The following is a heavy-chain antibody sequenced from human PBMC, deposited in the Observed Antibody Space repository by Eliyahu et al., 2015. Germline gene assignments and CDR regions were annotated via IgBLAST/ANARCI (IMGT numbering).Heavy chain of an antibody. Sequence: QVQLVESGGGVVQPGGSLRLXXAASGFTFSSYGMHWVRQAPGKGLEWVAFIRYDGSNKYYADSVKGRFTISRDNSKNTLYLQMNSLRAEDTAVYYCAKAGTSCYDYWGQGTLVTVSS. CDR1: GFTFSSYG. V-gene: IGHV3-30*02. D-gene: IGHD2-2*01. J-gene: IGHJ4*02. CDR3: AKAGTSCYDY. CDR2: IRYDGSNK.